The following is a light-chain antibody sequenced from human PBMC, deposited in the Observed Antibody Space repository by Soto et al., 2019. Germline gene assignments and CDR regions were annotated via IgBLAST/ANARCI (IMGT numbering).Light chain of an antibody. J-gene: IGKJ5*01. V-gene: IGKV3-20*01. CDR3: QQYDTSSII. CDR2: GAS. Sequence: IVFTQSPGTLSLSPGERATLSCRASQSVSTRYLAWYQQKRGQPPRLLIYGASSRASGIPDRFSGSGSGTDFTLTITRLEPEDFALYYCQQYDTSSIIFGQGTRLEIK. CDR1: QSVSTRY.